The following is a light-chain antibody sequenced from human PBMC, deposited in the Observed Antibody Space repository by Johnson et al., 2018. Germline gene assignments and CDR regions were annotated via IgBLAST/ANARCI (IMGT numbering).Light chain of an antibody. Sequence: QSVLTQPPSVSAAPGQKVTISCSGSSSNIGNNYVSWYQQLPGTAPKLLIYENNKRPSGIPARFSGSMSGTSATLGITGLQTGDEADYYCGTWDSSLSAGNVFGTGTKVTVL. CDR1: SSNIGNNY. V-gene: IGLV1-51*02. CDR3: GTWDSSLSAGNV. CDR2: ENN. J-gene: IGLJ1*01.